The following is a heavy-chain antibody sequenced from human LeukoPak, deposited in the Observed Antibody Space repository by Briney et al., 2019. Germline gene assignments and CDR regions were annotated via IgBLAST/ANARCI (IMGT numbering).Heavy chain of an antibody. V-gene: IGHV3-66*01. D-gene: IGHD1-1*01. J-gene: IGHJ3*02. CDR1: GFTVSSSY. CDR3: ARWTNFHAFDI. Sequence: GGSLRLPCAASGFTVSSSYMSWVRQAPGKGLEWVSLIYSGGSTYYADSVKGRFTISRDNSKNTLYLQMNSLRAEDTAVYYCARWTNFHAFDIWGQGTLVTVSS. CDR2: IYSGGST.